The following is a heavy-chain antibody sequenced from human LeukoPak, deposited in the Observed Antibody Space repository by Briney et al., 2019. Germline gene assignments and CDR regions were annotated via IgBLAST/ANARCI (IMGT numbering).Heavy chain of an antibody. Sequence: SETLSLTCAVYGGSFSGYYWSWMRQPPGKGLEWIGEINHSGSTNYNPSLKSRLTIAVDTSKNQFSLKLSSVTAADTAVYYCARKRWIQLPFDYWGQGTLVTVSS. CDR1: GGSFSGYY. CDR2: INHSGST. V-gene: IGHV4-34*01. D-gene: IGHD5-24*01. CDR3: ARKRWIQLPFDY. J-gene: IGHJ4*02.